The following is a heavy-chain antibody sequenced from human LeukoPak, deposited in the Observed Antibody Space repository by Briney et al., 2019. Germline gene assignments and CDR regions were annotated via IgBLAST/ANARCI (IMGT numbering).Heavy chain of an antibody. Sequence: SETLSLTCAVFGGSFSGYYWSWIRQPPGKGLEWIGEIDHSGSTNYNPSLKSRVTISVDTSKNQFSLKLSSVTAADTAVYFCARVNKIWEYFDYWGQGTLVTVSS. CDR3: ARVNKIWEYFDY. CDR2: IDHSGST. D-gene: IGHD1-26*01. J-gene: IGHJ4*02. V-gene: IGHV4-34*01. CDR1: GGSFSGYY.